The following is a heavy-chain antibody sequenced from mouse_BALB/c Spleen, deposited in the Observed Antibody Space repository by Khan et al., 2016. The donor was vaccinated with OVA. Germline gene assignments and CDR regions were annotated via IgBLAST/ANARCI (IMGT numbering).Heavy chain of an antibody. CDR2: INTYTGEP. Sequence: QIQLVQSGPELKKPGETVKISCKASGYTFTNYGMNWVKQAPGKGLKWMGWINTYTGEPTYTDDFKGRFAFSLETSASTAYLQINNLKNEAMATDFCARGASYWYFDVWGAGTTVTVSS. CDR1: GYTFTNYG. J-gene: IGHJ1*01. V-gene: IGHV9-1*02. CDR3: ARGASYWYFDV.